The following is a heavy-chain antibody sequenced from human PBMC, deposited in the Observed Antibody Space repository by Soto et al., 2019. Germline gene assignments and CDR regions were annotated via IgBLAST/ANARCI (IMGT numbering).Heavy chain of an antibody. D-gene: IGHD2-15*01. J-gene: IGHJ5*02. CDR1: GGSISSSSYY. CDR3: AGVPVSSGYCSGGSCYSGWFDP. CDR2: IYYSGST. V-gene: IGHV4-39*01. Sequence: SETLSLTCTVSGGSISSSSYYWGWIRQPPGKGLEWIGSIYYSGSTYYNPSLKSRVTISVDTSENQFSLKLSSVTAADTAVYYCAGVPVSSGYCSGGSCYSGWFDPWGQGTLVTVSS.